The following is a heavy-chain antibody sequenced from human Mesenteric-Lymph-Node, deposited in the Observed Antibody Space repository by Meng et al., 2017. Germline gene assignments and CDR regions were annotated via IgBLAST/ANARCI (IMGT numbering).Heavy chain of an antibody. CDR3: ASRDIYSFDF. CDR1: GLTVSRKY. D-gene: IGHD2-21*01. J-gene: IGHJ4*02. CDR2: MYSGGTT. V-gene: IGHV3-66*01. Sequence: EVQRVESGGGRVQPGGSLRLACAASGLTVSRKYMSWVRQAPGKGLEWVSLMYSGGTTSYADSVKGRFTILRDNSKNTLYLQMNNLRAEDTAIYYCASRDIYSFDFWGQGTLVTVSS.